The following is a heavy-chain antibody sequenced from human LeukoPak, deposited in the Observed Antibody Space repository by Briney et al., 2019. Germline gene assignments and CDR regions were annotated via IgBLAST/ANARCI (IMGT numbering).Heavy chain of an antibody. V-gene: IGHV4-59*01. J-gene: IGHJ4*02. CDR1: GGSLSPYY. D-gene: IGHD3-22*01. CDR2: IYYSGST. Sequence: PSETLSLTCTLSGGSLSPYYWSWTRQPPGKGLDWIGYIYYSGSTSYNPSLKSRVTISADKSKNQFSLKLTSVTAADTAVYYCARYTFAYDSSGYRDWWGQGTLVTVSS. CDR3: ARYTFAYDSSGYRDW.